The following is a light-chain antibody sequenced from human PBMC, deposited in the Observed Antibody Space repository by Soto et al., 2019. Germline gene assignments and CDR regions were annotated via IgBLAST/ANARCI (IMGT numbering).Light chain of an antibody. J-gene: IGKJ1*01. V-gene: IGKV2-28*01. CDR3: MQALETWT. CDR2: LGS. Sequence: DIVVTQSPLSLPVTPGEPASISWRSSQSLLHSNGYNYLDWYLQKPGQSPQLLIYLGSNRASGVPDRFSGSGSGTDFTLKITRVEAEDAGVYYCMQALETWTFGQGTKVAIK. CDR1: QSLLHSNGYNY.